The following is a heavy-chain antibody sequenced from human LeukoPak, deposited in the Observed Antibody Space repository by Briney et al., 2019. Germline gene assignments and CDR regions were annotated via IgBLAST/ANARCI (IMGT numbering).Heavy chain of an antibody. Sequence: SVKVSCKASGGTFSKYTISWVRQRPGQGLEWMGGITPLFGTANYAQKFQGRATITADESASTAYMELSSLRSGDTAVYYCARDRGYYYDSSGYYDPLDYWGQGTLVTVSS. CDR1: GGTFSKYT. V-gene: IGHV1-69*13. CDR2: ITPLFGTA. J-gene: IGHJ4*02. CDR3: ARDRGYYYDSSGYYDPLDY. D-gene: IGHD3-22*01.